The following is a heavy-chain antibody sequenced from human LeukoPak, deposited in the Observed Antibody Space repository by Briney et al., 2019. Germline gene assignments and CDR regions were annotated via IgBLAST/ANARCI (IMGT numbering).Heavy chain of an antibody. J-gene: IGHJ4*02. V-gene: IGHV3-30*02. CDR1: GFTFSSSG. CDR2: ISYDGSNR. CDR3: AKETRGSYSDY. D-gene: IGHD5-12*01. Sequence: GGSLRLSCAASGFTFSSSGMHWVRQPPGKGLEWVAFISYDGSNRYYADSVKGRFTISRDNSKNTLYLQMNSLRAEDTAVYYCAKETRGSYSDYWGQGTLVTVSS.